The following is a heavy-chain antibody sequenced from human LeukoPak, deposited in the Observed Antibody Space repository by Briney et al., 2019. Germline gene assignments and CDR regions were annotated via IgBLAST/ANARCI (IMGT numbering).Heavy chain of an antibody. CDR1: GFTFGDYA. D-gene: IGHD1-1*01. CDR2: IRSKAFGCTT. J-gene: IGHJ4*02. CDR3: TRTPNNWKGVYYFDS. Sequence: PGGSLRLSCATSGFTFGDYAMSWVRQAPGKGREWVGFIRSKAFGCTTEYAAAVKGRFNIARDDSKSIAYLQMNSLKSEDTAVYYCTRTPNNWKGVYYFDSWGQGTLVTVSS. V-gene: IGHV3-49*04.